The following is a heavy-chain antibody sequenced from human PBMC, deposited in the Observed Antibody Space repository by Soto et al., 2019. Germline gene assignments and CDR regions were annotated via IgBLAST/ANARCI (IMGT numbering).Heavy chain of an antibody. CDR1: GYTFTSYG. Sequence: ASVKVSCKASGYTFTSYGISWVRQAPGQGLEWMGWISAYNGNTNYAQKLQGRVTMTTDTSTSTAYMELRSLRSDDTAVYYCARDFIVVVVAATHQRYYGMDVWGQGTTVTVSS. D-gene: IGHD2-15*01. J-gene: IGHJ6*02. CDR2: ISAYNGNT. V-gene: IGHV1-18*01. CDR3: ARDFIVVVVAATHQRYYGMDV.